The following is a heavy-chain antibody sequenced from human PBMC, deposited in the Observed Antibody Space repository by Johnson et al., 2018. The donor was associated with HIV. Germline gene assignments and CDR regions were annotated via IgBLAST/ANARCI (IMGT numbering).Heavy chain of an antibody. CDR2: ISYDGSYK. CDR1: GFTFSSYA. V-gene: IGHV3-30-3*01. CDR3: AKVRSSSWYDAFDI. J-gene: IGHJ3*02. D-gene: IGHD6-13*01. Sequence: HVQLVESGGGVVQPGRSLRLSCAASGFTFSSYAMHWVRQAPGKGLEWVAVISYDGSYKYYADSVKGRFTISRDNSKNTLYLQMNSLRIEDTAVYYCAKVRSSSWYDAFDIWGQGTMVTVSS.